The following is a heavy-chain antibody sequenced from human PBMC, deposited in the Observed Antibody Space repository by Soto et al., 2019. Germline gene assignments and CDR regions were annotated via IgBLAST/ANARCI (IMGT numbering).Heavy chain of an antibody. CDR1: GGTFNRQA. CDR2: FVPILGTT. CDR3: ARVDSSMFEGGEWFDP. J-gene: IGHJ5*02. V-gene: IGHV1-69*12. Sequence: QVVQSGAEVKKPGSSVKVSCKASGGTFNRQAFSWVRQAPGQGLEWMGGFVPILGTTDYSQRFQGRVTITADEANSTAYMELSSLTSDDTAVYYCARVDSSMFEGGEWFDPWGQGTLVTVSS. D-gene: IGHD3-10*02.